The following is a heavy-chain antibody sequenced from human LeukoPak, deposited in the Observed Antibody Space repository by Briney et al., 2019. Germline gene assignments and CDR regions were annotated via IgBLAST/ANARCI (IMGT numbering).Heavy chain of an antibody. D-gene: IGHD6-19*01. CDR1: GFTFSSYS. CDR2: ISSSSSYI. Sequence: GGSLRLSCAASGFTFSSYSMNWVRQAPGKGLEWVSSISSSSSYIYYADSVKGRFTISRDNAKNSLYLQMNSLRAEDTAVYYCARDIPGYSSGWTFDYWGQGTLVTVSS. CDR3: ARDIPGYSSGWTFDY. J-gene: IGHJ4*02. V-gene: IGHV3-21*01.